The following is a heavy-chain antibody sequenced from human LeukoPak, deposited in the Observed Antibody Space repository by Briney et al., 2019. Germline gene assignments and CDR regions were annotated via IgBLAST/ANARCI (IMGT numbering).Heavy chain of an antibody. Sequence: GGSLRLSCAVSGFTFSSYSMNWVRQAPGKGLEWVSSMSGSIGYMDYADSVKGRFTISRDNAKNSLYLQMNSLRADDTAIYYCARLLTNYYYMDVWGKGTTVTVS. CDR1: GFTFSSYS. V-gene: IGHV3-21*06. J-gene: IGHJ6*03. CDR2: MSGSIGYM. CDR3: ARLLTNYYYMDV.